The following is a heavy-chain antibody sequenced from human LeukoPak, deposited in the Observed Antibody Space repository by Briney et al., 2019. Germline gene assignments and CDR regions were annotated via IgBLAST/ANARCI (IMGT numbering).Heavy chain of an antibody. CDR3: ARDIKGQYQDAFDI. CDR1: GFTFSSYS. V-gene: IGHV3-21*01. CDR2: ISSSSSYI. Sequence: PGGSLRLSCAASGFTFSSYSMNWVRQAPGKGLEWVSSISSSSSYIYYADSVKGRFTISRGHAKNSVYLQMNSLRAEDTAVYYCARDIKGQYQDAFDIWGQGTMVTVSS. J-gene: IGHJ3*02. D-gene: IGHD2-2*01.